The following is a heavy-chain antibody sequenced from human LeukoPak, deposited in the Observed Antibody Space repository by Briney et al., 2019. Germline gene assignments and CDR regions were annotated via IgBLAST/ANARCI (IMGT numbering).Heavy chain of an antibody. Sequence: SETLSVTCTVSGGSISSYYWSWIRQPPGEGLEWIGYIYYSGSTNYNPSLKSRVTISVDTSKNQFSLKLSSVTAADTAVYYCAREREDYDSSGYPNSYAFDIWGQGTMVTVSS. CDR1: GGSISSYY. CDR2: IYYSGST. CDR3: AREREDYDSSGYPNSYAFDI. D-gene: IGHD3-22*01. J-gene: IGHJ3*02. V-gene: IGHV4-59*01.